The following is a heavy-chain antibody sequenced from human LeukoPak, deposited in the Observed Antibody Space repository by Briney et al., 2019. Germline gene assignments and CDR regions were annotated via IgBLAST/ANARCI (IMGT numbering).Heavy chain of an antibody. J-gene: IGHJ4*02. CDR2: INPANSDI. V-gene: IGHV5-51*01. CDR1: GYSFTNYW. CDR3: ARHWSSAWFGY. D-gene: IGHD6-25*01. Sequence: GESLKISCRTSGYSFTNYWIGWVRQMPGKGLEWLGNINPANSDITNSPSFQGQVTLSADKSISTAYLQWSSLKASDTAIYYCARHWSSAWFGYWGQGTKVTAS.